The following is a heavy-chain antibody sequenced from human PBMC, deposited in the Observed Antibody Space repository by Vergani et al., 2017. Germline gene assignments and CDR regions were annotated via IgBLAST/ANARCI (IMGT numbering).Heavy chain of an antibody. Sequence: QVQLQQSGPGLVKPSQTLSLTCAISGDSVSSNSAAWNWIRQSPSRGLEWLGRTYYRSKWYNDYAVSVKSRITINPDTSKNQFSLQLNSVTPEDTAVYYCARGGDGDYLRTWQNAFDIWGQGTMVTVSS. V-gene: IGHV6-1*01. CDR2: TYYRSKWYN. J-gene: IGHJ3*02. D-gene: IGHD4-17*01. CDR1: GDSVSSNSAA. CDR3: ARGGDGDYLRTWQNAFDI.